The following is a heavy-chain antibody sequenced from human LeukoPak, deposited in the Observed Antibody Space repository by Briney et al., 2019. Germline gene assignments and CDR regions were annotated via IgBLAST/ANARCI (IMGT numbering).Heavy chain of an antibody. J-gene: IGHJ4*02. D-gene: IGHD6-13*01. CDR3: TRELAAALIPFDY. Sequence: PGGSLRLSCAVSGFNFRDHWMDWVRQAPGKGLEWVGFIRSKAYGGTTEYAASVKGRFTISRDDSKSIAYLQMNSLKTEDTAVYYCTRELAAALIPFDYWGQGTLVTVSS. V-gene: IGHV3-49*04. CDR1: GFNFRDHW. CDR2: IRSKAYGGTT.